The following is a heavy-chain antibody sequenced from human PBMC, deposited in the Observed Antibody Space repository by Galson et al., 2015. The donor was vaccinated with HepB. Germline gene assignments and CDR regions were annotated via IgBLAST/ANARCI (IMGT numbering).Heavy chain of an antibody. Sequence: SVKVSCKASGGTFSSYGFSWVRQAPGQGLEWMGGFIPMFAKATYAQKFQDRVTITADESRGTGYMELSSLRSEDTAVYYCARDLGQQVFDYWGQGTRVTVSS. CDR1: GGTFSSYG. V-gene: IGHV1-69*13. D-gene: IGHD6-13*01. J-gene: IGHJ4*02. CDR2: FIPMFAKA. CDR3: ARDLGQQVFDY.